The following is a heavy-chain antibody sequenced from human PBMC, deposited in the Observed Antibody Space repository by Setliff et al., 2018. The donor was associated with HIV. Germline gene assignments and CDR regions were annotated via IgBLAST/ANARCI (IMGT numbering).Heavy chain of an antibody. V-gene: IGHV4-38-2*01. D-gene: IGHD2-8*01. J-gene: IGHJ3*02. CDR2: IYHSGST. Sequence: SETLSLTCAVSGYSISSGYYWGWIRQPPGKGLEWIGSIYHSGSTYYNPSLKSRVAISVDTSKNQFSLKLSSVTAADTAVYYCARGLDIVLMVYAIPDAFDIWGQGTMVTVSS. CDR1: GYSISSGYY. CDR3: ARGLDIVLMVYAIPDAFDI.